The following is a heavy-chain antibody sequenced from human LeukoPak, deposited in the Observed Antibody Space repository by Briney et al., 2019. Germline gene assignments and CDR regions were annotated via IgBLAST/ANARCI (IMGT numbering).Heavy chain of an antibody. J-gene: IGHJ4*02. D-gene: IGHD4-17*01. CDR1: GFTVSSNY. CDR3: ARICDYGDSWWFPR. CDR2: IYSGGST. Sequence: PGGSLRLSCAASGFTVSSNYMSWVRQAPGKGLEWVSVIYSGGSTYYADSVKGRFTISRDNSKNTLYLQMNSLRAEDTAVYYCARICDYGDSWWFPRWGQGTLVTVSS. V-gene: IGHV3-66*01.